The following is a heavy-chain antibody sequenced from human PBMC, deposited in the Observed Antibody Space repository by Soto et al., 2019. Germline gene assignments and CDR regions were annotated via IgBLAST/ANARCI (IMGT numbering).Heavy chain of an antibody. J-gene: IGHJ4*02. Sequence: ASVKVRCKASGYTITSYYMQCVRPAPGQGLEWMGIINPSGGSTSYAQKFQGRVTMTRDTSTSTVYMELSSLRSEDTAVYYCARVDRRLYEYWGQGTLVTVSS. V-gene: IGHV1-46*01. CDR2: INPSGGST. CDR3: ARVDRRLYEY. CDR1: GYTITSYY.